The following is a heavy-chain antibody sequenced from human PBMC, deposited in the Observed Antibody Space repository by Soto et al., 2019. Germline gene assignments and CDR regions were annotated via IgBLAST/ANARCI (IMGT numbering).Heavy chain of an antibody. CDR2: MNPNSGNT. D-gene: IGHD6-25*01. CDR1: GYTFTSYD. V-gene: IGHV1-8*01. J-gene: IGHJ5*02. CDR3: ARELYSSVRFEP. Sequence: ASVKVSCKASGYTFTSYDINWVRQATGQGLEWMGWMNPNSGNTGYAQKFQDRVTMTRNTSISTAYMELSSLRSEDTAVYYCARELYSSVRFEPWGQGTLVTVSS.